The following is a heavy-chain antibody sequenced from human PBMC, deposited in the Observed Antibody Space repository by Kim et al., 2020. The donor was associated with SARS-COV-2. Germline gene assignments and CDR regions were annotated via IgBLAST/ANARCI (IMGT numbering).Heavy chain of an antibody. CDR3: ARHSNIVVVVAAIFY. D-gene: IGHD2-15*01. V-gene: IGHV4-39*01. Sequence: PSLKSRVTISVDTSKNQFSLKLSSVTAADTAVYYCARHSNIVVVVAAIFYWGQGTLVTVSS. J-gene: IGHJ4*02.